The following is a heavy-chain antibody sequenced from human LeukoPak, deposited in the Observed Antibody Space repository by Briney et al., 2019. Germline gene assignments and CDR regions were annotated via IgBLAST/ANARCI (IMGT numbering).Heavy chain of an antibody. CDR3: ARKTGTTGEAFDY. CDR2: IKQDGSEK. CDR1: GFTFSSYG. J-gene: IGHJ4*02. V-gene: IGHV3-7*03. D-gene: IGHD1-1*01. Sequence: GGSLRLSCAASGFTFSSYGIHWVRRAPGKGLEWVANIKQDGSEKYYVDSVKGRFTISRDNAKNSVYLQMNSLRAEDTAVYYCARKTGTTGEAFDYWGQGTLVTVSS.